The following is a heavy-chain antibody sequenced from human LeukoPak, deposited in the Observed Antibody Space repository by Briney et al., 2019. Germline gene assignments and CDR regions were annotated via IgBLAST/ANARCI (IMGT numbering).Heavy chain of an antibody. J-gene: IGHJ4*02. CDR3: AKDRDFWSGYKSYYFDY. V-gene: IGHV3-23*01. Sequence: GGSLRLSCAASGFTFSSYAMSWVRQAPGKGLEWVSAISGSGGSTYYADSVKGRFTISRDNSKNTLYLQMNSLRAEDTAVYYCAKDRDFWSGYKSYYFDYWGQGTLVTVSS. CDR2: ISGSGGST. D-gene: IGHD3-3*01. CDR1: GFTFSSYA.